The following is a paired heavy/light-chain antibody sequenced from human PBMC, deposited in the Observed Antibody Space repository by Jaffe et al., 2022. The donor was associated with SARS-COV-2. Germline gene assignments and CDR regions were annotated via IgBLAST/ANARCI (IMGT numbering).Light chain of an antibody. Sequence: QSALTQPASVSGSPGQSITISCTGTSSDVGGYNYVSWYQQHPGKAPKLMIYDVSNRPSGVSNRFSGSKSGNTASLTISGLQAEDEADYYCSSYASSSTLVFGGGTKLTVL. V-gene: IGLV2-14*01. CDR3: SSYASSSTLV. CDR2: DVS. J-gene: IGLJ3*02. CDR1: SSDVGGYNY.
Heavy chain of an antibody. V-gene: IGHV4-39*01. J-gene: IGHJ4*02. CDR1: GGSISRSSYY. Sequence: QLQLQESGPGLVKPSETLSLTCTVSGGSISRSSYYWGWIRQPPGKGLEWIGSIYYSGSTYYNPSLKSRVTISVDTSKNQFSLKLSSVTAADTAVYYCASQKGSTWIHLWPFDYWGQGTLVTVSS. CDR2: IYYSGST. D-gene: IGHD5-18*01. CDR3: ASQKGSTWIHLWPFDY.